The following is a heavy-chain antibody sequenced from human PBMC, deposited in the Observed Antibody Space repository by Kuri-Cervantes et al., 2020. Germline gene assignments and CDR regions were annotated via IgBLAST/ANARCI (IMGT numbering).Heavy chain of an antibody. CDR3: ARGVRWFGEPYYFDY. D-gene: IGHD3-10*01. Sequence: GGSLRLSCVGSGFTFSNYAIHWVRQAPGKGLEWVANIKQDGSEKYYVDSVKGRFTISRDNAKNSLYLQMNSLRAEDTAVYYCARGVRWFGEPYYFDYWGQGTLVTVSS. J-gene: IGHJ4*02. CDR2: IKQDGSEK. CDR1: GFTFSNYA. V-gene: IGHV3-7*01.